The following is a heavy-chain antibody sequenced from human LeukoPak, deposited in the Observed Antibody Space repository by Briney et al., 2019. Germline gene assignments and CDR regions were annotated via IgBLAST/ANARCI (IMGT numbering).Heavy chain of an antibody. J-gene: IGHJ4*02. V-gene: IGHV4-34*01. CDR1: GGSFSGYY. Sequence: SETLSPTCAVYGGSFSGYYWSWIRQPPGRGLEWIGEINHSGSTNYNPSLKSRVTISVDTSKNQFSLKLSSVTAADTAVYYCARNQYSSSWYVDWGQGTLVTVSS. CDR2: INHSGST. D-gene: IGHD6-13*01. CDR3: ARNQYSSSWYVD.